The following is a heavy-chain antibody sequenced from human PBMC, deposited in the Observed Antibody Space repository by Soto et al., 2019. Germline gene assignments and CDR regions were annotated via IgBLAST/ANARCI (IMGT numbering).Heavy chain of an antibody. J-gene: IGHJ5*02. CDR2: ISSSGSTI. CDR3: XXXXXXXXSGYYNNWFDP. D-gene: IGHD3-3*01. V-gene: IGHV3-11*01. Sequence: QVQLVESGGGLVKPGGSLRLSCAASGFTFSDYYMSWIRQAPGKGLEWVSYISSSGSTIYYADSVKGRFTISRDNAKNSLYLQXXXXXXXXXXXXYXXXXXXXXXSGYYNNWFDPWGQGTLVTVSS. CDR1: GFTFSDYY.